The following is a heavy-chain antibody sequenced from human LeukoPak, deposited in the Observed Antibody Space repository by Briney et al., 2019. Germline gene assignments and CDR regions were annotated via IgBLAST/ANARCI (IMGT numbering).Heavy chain of an antibody. D-gene: IGHD3-22*01. CDR3: VKRSSISSGYFDF. CDR1: GFTFNNYA. J-gene: IGHJ4*02. V-gene: IGHV3-23*01. Sequence: PGGSLRLSCTASGFTFNNYAMTWVRQAPGKGLEWVSAITGSGASTNYADSVKGRFTISRDNSKNTIYLQMSSLRAEDTAIYYCVKRSSISSGYFDFWGRGTLVTVSS. CDR2: ITGSGAST.